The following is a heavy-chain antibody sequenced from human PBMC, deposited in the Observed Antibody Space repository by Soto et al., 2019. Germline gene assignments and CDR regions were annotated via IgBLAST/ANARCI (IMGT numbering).Heavy chain of an antibody. CDR3: ARAADYYGSSSYYPEYFQH. V-gene: IGHV3-48*02. CDR1: GFTFSSYS. J-gene: IGHJ1*01. D-gene: IGHD3-22*01. Sequence: EVQLVESGGGLVQPGGSLRLSCAASGFTFSSYSMNWVRQAPGKGLEWVSYISSSSSTIYYADSVKGRFTISRDNAKNXLXXQMNSLRDEDTAAYYRARAADYYGSSSYYPEYFQHWGQGTLVTVSS. CDR2: ISSSSSTI.